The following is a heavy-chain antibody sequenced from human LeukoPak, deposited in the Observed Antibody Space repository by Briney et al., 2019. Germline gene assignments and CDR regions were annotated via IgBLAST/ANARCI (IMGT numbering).Heavy chain of an antibody. V-gene: IGHV4-34*01. CDR2: INHSGST. Sequence: PSETLSLTCAVYGGSFSGYYWSWIRQPPGKGLEWIGEINHSGSTNYNPSLKSRVTISVDTSKNQFSLKLSSVTAADTAVYYCARRAGAYSHPYDYWGQGTLVTVSS. CDR1: GGSFSGYY. D-gene: IGHD4/OR15-4a*01. J-gene: IGHJ4*02. CDR3: ARRAGAYSHPYDY.